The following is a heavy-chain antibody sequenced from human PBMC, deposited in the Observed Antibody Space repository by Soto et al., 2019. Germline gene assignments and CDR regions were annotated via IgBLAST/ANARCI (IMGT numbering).Heavy chain of an antibody. CDR1: GGSISSYY. CDR3: ARHAVEGLTTLTNNWLDP. V-gene: IGHV4-59*08. CDR2: VHYSGST. J-gene: IGHJ5*02. D-gene: IGHD4-17*01. Sequence: QVQLQESGPGLVKPSETLSLTCTVSGGSISSYYWSWIRQPPGKGLEWIAYVHYSGSTNYNPSLKSRVTTSVDTSKNQFSLKLSSVTAADTAEYYCARHAVEGLTTLTNNWLDPWGQGTLVTVSS.